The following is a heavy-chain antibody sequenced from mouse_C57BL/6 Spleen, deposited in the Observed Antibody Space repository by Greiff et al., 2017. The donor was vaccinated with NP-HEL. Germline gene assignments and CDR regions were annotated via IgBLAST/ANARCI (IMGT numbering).Heavy chain of an antibody. V-gene: IGHV5-4*01. CDR3: ARDADSSYYFDY. J-gene: IGHJ2*01. CDR1: GFTFSSYA. CDR2: ISDGGSYT. Sequence: EVKLVESGGGLVKPGGSLKLSCAASGFTFSSYAMSWDRQTPEKRLEWVATISDGGSYTYYPDNVKGRFTISRDNAKNNLYLQMSHLKSEDTAMYYCARDADSSYYFDYWGQGTTLTVSS.